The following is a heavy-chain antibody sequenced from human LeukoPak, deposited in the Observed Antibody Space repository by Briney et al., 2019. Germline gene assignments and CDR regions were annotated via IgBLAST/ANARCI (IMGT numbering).Heavy chain of an antibody. Sequence: TGGSLRLSCAASGFTFSSYAMSWVRQAPGKGLEWVSAISGSGGSTYYADSVKGRFTISRDNSKNTLYLQMNSLRAEDTAVYYCAKDWRVTMVTFFDYWGQGTLVTVSS. D-gene: IGHD3-10*01. J-gene: IGHJ4*02. CDR2: ISGSGGST. CDR1: GFTFSSYA. CDR3: AKDWRVTMVTFFDY. V-gene: IGHV3-23*01.